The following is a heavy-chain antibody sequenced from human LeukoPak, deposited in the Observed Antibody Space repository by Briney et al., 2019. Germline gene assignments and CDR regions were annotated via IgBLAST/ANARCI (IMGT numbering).Heavy chain of an antibody. J-gene: IGHJ3*01. V-gene: IGHV3-23*01. CDR2: ISGSGDST. CDR3: ARERQGTNSIHGMDGLDV. D-gene: IGHD4-11*01. Sequence: GGSLRLSCTASGFTFSSYAMSWVRQAPGKGLEWVSVISGSGDSTYYADSVKDRFTISRDNSKNTVYLQMSSLRVDDTAIYFCARERQGTNSIHGMDGLDVWGQGTVVTVSS. CDR1: GFTFSSYA.